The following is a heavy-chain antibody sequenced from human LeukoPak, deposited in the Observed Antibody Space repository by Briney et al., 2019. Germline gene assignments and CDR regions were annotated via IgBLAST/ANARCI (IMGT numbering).Heavy chain of an antibody. Sequence: SETLSLTCTVSGGSISSSSYYWGWIRQPPGKGLEWIGSIYYSGSTYYNPSLKSRVTISVDTSKNQFSPKLSSVTAADTAVYYCARGYSYGARGAFDIWGQGTMVTVSS. J-gene: IGHJ3*02. V-gene: IGHV4-39*01. CDR2: IYYSGST. CDR3: ARGYSYGARGAFDI. CDR1: GGSISSSSYY. D-gene: IGHD5-18*01.